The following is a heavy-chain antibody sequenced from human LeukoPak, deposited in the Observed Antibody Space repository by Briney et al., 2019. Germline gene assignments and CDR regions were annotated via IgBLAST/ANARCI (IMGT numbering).Heavy chain of an antibody. CDR2: INHSGST. J-gene: IGHJ4*02. D-gene: IGHD4-11*01. Sequence: SETLSLTCAVYGGSFSGYYWSWIRQPPGKGLEWIGEINHSGSTNYNPSLKSRVTISVDTSKNQFSLKLSSVTAADTAVYYCARHLTTLDYWGQGTLVTVSS. CDR3: ARHLTTLDY. V-gene: IGHV4-34*01. CDR1: GGSFSGYY.